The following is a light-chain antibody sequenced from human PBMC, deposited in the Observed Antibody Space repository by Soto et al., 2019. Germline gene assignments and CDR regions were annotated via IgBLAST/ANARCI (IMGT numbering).Light chain of an antibody. CDR2: EVS. V-gene: IGLV2-14*01. Sequence: QSALTQPASVSGSPGQSITISCTGATSDFGGSKYVSWYQHHPGKAPKLMIYEVSNRPSGVSNRFSGPKSGNTASLTISGLQAGDEAAYYCSAYAGSSAPVLFGGGTKLTVL. CDR1: TSDFGGSKY. J-gene: IGLJ2*01. CDR3: SAYAGSSAPVL.